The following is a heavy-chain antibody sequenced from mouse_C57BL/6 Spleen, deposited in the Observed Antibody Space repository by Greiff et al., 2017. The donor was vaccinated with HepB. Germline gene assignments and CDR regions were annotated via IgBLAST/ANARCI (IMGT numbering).Heavy chain of an antibody. CDR3: ASGYSSGSPFAY. Sequence: DVHLVESGGGLVKPGGSLKLSCAASGFTFSSYAMSWVRQTPEKRLEWVATISDGGSYTYYPDNVKGRFTISRDNAKNNLYLQMSHLKSEDTAMYYCASGYSSGSPFAYWGQGTLVTVSA. CDR1: GFTFSSYA. J-gene: IGHJ3*01. CDR2: ISDGGSYT. V-gene: IGHV5-4*01. D-gene: IGHD3-2*02.